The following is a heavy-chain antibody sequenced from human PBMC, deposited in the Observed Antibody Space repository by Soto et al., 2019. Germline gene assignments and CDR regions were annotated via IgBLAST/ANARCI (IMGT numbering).Heavy chain of an antibody. CDR2: ISYDGSNK. D-gene: IGHD3-3*01. CDR3: AKDGQGNFWSGLYYYYYYMDV. V-gene: IGHV3-30*18. Sequence: GGSLRLSCAASGLTFSSYGMHWVRQAPGKGLEWVAVISYDGSNKYYADSVKGRFTISRDKSKHTLYLQMNSLRAEDTAVYYCAKDGQGNFWSGLYYYYYYMDVWGKGPRSPSP. J-gene: IGHJ6*03. CDR1: GLTFSSYG.